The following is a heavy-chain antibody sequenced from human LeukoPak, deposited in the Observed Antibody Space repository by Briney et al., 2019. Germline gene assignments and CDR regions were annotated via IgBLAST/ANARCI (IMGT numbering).Heavy chain of an antibody. D-gene: IGHD6-6*01. CDR1: GGSFSGYY. CDR3: AREAPKGYSSSSGWFDP. Sequence: FETLSLTCAVYGGSFSGYYWSWIRQPPGKGLEWIGEINHSGSTNYNPSLKSRVTISVDTSKNQFSLKLSSVTAADTAVYYCAREAPKGYSSSSGWFDPWGQVTLVTVSS. J-gene: IGHJ5*02. CDR2: INHSGST. V-gene: IGHV4-34*01.